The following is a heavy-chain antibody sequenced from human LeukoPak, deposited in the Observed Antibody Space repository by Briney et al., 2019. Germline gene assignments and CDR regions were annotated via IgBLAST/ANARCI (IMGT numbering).Heavy chain of an antibody. CDR2: IRSKANSYAT. CDR3: TRPPLDYYGSGSLDY. CDR1: GFTFSGSA. Sequence: GGSLRLSCAASGFTFSGSAMHWVRQASGKGLEWVGRIRSKANSYATAYAASVEGRFTISRDDSKNTAYLQMNSLKTEDTAVYYCTRPPLDYYGSGSLDYWGQGTLVTVSS. J-gene: IGHJ4*02. D-gene: IGHD3-10*01. V-gene: IGHV3-73*01.